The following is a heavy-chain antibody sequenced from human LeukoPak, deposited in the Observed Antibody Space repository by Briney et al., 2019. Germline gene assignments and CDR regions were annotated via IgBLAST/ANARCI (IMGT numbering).Heavy chain of an antibody. CDR1: GGSISSYY. CDR2: IYYSGRT. V-gene: IGHV4-59*08. D-gene: IGHD4-17*01. J-gene: IGHJ4*02. Sequence: SDTLSLTCTVSGGSISSYYWSWIRQPPGKGLEWIGYIYYSGRTNYNPSLKSRVTMSVDTSKNQFSLKLSSVTAADTVVYYCAALGDYAPIGLDYWGQGTLVTVSS. CDR3: AALGDYAPIGLDY.